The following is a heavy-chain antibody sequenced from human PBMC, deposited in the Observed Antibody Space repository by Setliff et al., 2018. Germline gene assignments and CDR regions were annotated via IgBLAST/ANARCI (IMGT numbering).Heavy chain of an antibody. CDR1: GFSLSTSGVG. J-gene: IGHJ1*01. Sequence: SGPTLVNPTQTLTLTCTFSGFSLSTSGVGVGWIRQPPGKALEWLALIYWNDDKRYSPSLKSSLTITKDTSKNQVVLTMTSMDPVDTATYYCAHKYGDYVRYFQHWGQGTLVTVSS. D-gene: IGHD4-17*01. V-gene: IGHV2-5*01. CDR3: AHKYGDYVRYFQH. CDR2: IYWNDDK.